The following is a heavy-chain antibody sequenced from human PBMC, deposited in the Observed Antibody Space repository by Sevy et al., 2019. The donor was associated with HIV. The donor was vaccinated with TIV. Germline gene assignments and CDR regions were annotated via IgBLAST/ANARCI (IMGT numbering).Heavy chain of an antibody. CDR2: ISRKSLGT. V-gene: IGHV3-23*01. J-gene: IGHJ4*02. Sequence: GGSLRLSCAASGFTFNKFAMSWVRQAPGKGLEWVSGISRKSLGTYYADPVKGRFSISRDESKNMLYLQMSSLRGNDTAVYYCAKEGNNSPDKFDSWGQGTLVTVSS. CDR1: GFTFNKFA. D-gene: IGHD1-1*01. CDR3: AKEGNNSPDKFDS.